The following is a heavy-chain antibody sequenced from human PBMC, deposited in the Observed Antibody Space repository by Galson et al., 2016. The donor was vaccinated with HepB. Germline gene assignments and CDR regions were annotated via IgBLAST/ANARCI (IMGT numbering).Heavy chain of an antibody. CDR2: INPNSGGT. J-gene: IGHJ5*02. CDR1: GYTFSDYY. V-gene: IGHV1-2*02. CDR3: ARVRPGAAAWKALDP. D-gene: IGHD6-13*01. Sequence: SVKVSCKASGYTFSDYYIHWVRQAPGYGLEWMGWINPNSGGTVSAQQFQGRVTMTRDTSISTAYMELFRLRSDDTAVYFCARVRPGAAAWKALDPWGQGTLVTVSS.